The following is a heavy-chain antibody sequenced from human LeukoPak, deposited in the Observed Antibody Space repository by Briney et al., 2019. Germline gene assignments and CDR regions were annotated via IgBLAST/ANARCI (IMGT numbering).Heavy chain of an antibody. V-gene: IGHV3-30*18. D-gene: IGHD2-2*01. CDR2: ISYDGSNK. CDR3: AKDRYYQPPQGVDY. Sequence: GGSLRLSCAASGFTFSSYGMHWVRQAPGKGLEWVAVISYDGSNKYYADSVKGRFTISRDNSKNTLYLQMNSLRAEDTAVYYCAKDRYYQPPQGVDYWGQGTLVTVSS. CDR1: GFTFSSYG. J-gene: IGHJ4*02.